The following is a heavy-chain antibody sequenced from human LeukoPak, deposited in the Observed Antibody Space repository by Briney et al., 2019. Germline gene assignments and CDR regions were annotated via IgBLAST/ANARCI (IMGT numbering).Heavy chain of an antibody. Sequence: PGGSLRLSCAASGFTFSSYSMNWVRQAPGKGLEWVSSISSSSSYIYYADSVKGRFTISRDNAKNSLYLQMNSLRAEDTAVYYFARAQTLFWEFDGFDIWGRGTKVTVSS. CDR1: GFTFSSYS. V-gene: IGHV3-21*01. CDR3: ARAQTLFWEFDGFDI. CDR2: ISSSSSYI. J-gene: IGHJ3*02. D-gene: IGHD3-3*01.